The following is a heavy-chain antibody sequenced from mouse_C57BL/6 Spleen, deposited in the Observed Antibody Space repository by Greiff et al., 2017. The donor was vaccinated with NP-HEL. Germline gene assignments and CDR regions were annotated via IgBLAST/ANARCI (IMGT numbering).Heavy chain of an antibody. J-gene: IGHJ1*03. CDR3: AREITTVVAWYWYFDV. CDR1: GFTFSSYA. Sequence: EVMLVESGGGLVKPGGSLKLSCAASGFTFSSYAMSWVRQTPEKRLEWVATISDGGSYTYYPDNVKGRFTISRDNAKNNLYLQMSHLKSEDTAMYYCAREITTVVAWYWYFDVWGTGTTVTVSS. CDR2: ISDGGSYT. V-gene: IGHV5-4*01. D-gene: IGHD1-1*01.